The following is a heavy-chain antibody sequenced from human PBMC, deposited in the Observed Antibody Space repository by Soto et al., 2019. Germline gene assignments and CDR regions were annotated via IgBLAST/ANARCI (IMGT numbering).Heavy chain of an antibody. J-gene: IGHJ4*02. CDR1: GFTFSSYE. CDR3: ATNMIPLADY. Sequence: GSLLLSGAASGFTFSSYEMSWVRQAPGKGLEWVSYISSSGSTIYYADSVKGRFTISRDNAKNSLYLQMNSLRAEDTAVYYCATNMIPLADYWGQGTLVTVSS. CDR2: ISSSGSTI. V-gene: IGHV3-48*03. D-gene: IGHD3-16*01.